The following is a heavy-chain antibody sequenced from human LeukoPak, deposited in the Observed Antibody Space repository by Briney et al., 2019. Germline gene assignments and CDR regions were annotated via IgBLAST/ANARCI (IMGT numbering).Heavy chain of an antibody. CDR3: ARGLLGGSYYALGAFDI. V-gene: IGHV3-7*01. Sequence: GGSLRLSCAASGFTFSSYWMSWVRQAPGKGLEWVAVTSPDEGLKFYGDSVKGRFTISRDNAKNSLYLQMNSLRAEDTAVYYCARGLLGGSYYALGAFDIWGQGTMVTVSS. CDR1: GFTFSSYW. D-gene: IGHD1-26*01. CDR2: TSPDEGLK. J-gene: IGHJ3*02.